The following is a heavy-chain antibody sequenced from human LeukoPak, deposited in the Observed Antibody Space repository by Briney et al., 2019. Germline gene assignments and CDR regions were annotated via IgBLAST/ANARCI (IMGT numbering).Heavy chain of an antibody. CDR2: IYSGGST. D-gene: IGHD6-13*01. CDR1: GFTVSSNY. Sequence: GGSLRLSCVASGFTVSSNYMSRVRQAPGKGLEWVSVIYSGGSTDYADSVKGRFTISRDKSKNTVYLQMNSLRVEDTAVYYCARGGSWYGNDAFDIWGQGTMVTVSS. CDR3: ARGGSWYGNDAFDI. V-gene: IGHV3-53*01. J-gene: IGHJ3*02.